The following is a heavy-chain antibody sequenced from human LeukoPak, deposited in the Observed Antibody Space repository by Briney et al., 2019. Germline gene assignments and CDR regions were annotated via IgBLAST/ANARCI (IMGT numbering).Heavy chain of an antibody. Sequence: GGSLRLSCAASGFSFSSYVTSWVRQAPGKGLEWVSSISSSLNMYFAESVKGRFTISRDSARNSVSLQLNSLRVEDTAVYYCARDAGIVAFDIWGQGTVVTVSS. D-gene: IGHD2-15*01. J-gene: IGHJ3*02. CDR2: ISSSLNM. CDR1: GFSFSSYV. CDR3: ARDAGIVAFDI. V-gene: IGHV3-21*01.